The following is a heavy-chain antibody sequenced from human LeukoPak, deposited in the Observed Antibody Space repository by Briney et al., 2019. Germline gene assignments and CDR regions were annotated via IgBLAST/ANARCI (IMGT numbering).Heavy chain of an antibody. D-gene: IGHD3-9*01. CDR1: GGSISSYY. CDR3: ARRRILTSSYYYYYYMDV. Sequence: KASETLSLTCTVSGGSISSYYWSWIRQPPGKGLGWVGYIYTSGSTNYNSSLKSRVTISLDTSKNQFSLKLGSVTAADTAVYYCARRRILTSSYYYYYYMDVWGKGTTVTVSS. CDR2: IYTSGST. V-gene: IGHV4-4*09. J-gene: IGHJ6*03.